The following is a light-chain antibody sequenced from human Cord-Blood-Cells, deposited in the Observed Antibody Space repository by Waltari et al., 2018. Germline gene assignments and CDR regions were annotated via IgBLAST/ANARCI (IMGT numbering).Light chain of an antibody. CDR1: QNISSY. V-gene: IGKV1-39*01. CDR2: AAS. J-gene: IGKJ2*01. CDR3: KQSYSTPYT. Sequence: DIQMTQSPSSLSASVGDRVTITCRASQNISSYLNWYQQKPGKAPKLLIYAASSLHSGVPSRFSGSGSGTDFTLTISSLQPEDFATYYCKQSYSTPYTFGQGTKLEIK.